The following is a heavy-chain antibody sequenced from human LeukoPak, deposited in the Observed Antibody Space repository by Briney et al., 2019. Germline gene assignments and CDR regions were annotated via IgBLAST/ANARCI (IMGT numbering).Heavy chain of an antibody. Sequence: PGRSLRLSCAASGFTFSSYAMHWVRQAPGKGLEWVAVISYDGSNKYYADSVKGRFTISRDNSKNTLYLQMNSLRAEDTAVYYCAKEWEQWLPTYYYGMDVWGQGTTVTVSS. V-gene: IGHV3-30*04. J-gene: IGHJ6*02. CDR1: GFTFSSYA. D-gene: IGHD6-19*01. CDR2: ISYDGSNK. CDR3: AKEWEQWLPTYYYGMDV.